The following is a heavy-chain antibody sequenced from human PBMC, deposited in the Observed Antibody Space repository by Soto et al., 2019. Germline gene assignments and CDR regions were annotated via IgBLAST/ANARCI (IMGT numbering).Heavy chain of an antibody. J-gene: IGHJ4*02. Sequence: QLQLQESGPGLVKPSETLSLTYTVSGGSISSSSYYWGWIRQPPGKGLEWIGSIYYSGSTYYNPSLKSRVTISVDTSKNQFSLKLSSVTAADTAVYYCATYYDFWSGYSHYFEYWGQGTLVTVSS. CDR3: ATYYDFWSGYSHYFEY. D-gene: IGHD3-3*01. CDR2: IYYSGST. CDR1: GGSISSSSYY. V-gene: IGHV4-39*01.